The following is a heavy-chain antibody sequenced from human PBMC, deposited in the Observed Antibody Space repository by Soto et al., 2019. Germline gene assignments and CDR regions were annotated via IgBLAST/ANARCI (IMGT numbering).Heavy chain of an antibody. D-gene: IGHD5-18*01. CDR3: VRVGWGYSYGKGLDD. V-gene: IGHV3-30-3*01. Sequence: QVYLVESGGGVVQPGGSLRLSCEASGFAFSAYSMHWVRQAPGKGLEWVAVIQHNGNDIYYGDSVRGRFTVSRDNYKNILYLQLNGLTTEDTALYYCVRVGWGYSYGKGLDDWGQGTTVSVSS. CDR1: GFAFSAYS. CDR2: IQHNGNDI. J-gene: IGHJ6*02.